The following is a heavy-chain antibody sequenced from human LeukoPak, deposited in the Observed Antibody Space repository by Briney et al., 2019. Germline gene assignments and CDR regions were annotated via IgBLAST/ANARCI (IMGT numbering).Heavy chain of an antibody. Sequence: ASVKVSCKVSGYTLTELSMHWVRQAPGQGLEWMGRIIPILGIANYAQKFQGRVTITADKSTSTAYMELSSLRSEDTAVYYCARDSSRELLSAFDIWGQGTMVTVSS. CDR2: IIPILGIA. CDR1: GYTLTELS. D-gene: IGHD1-26*01. CDR3: ARDSSRELLSAFDI. V-gene: IGHV1-69*04. J-gene: IGHJ3*02.